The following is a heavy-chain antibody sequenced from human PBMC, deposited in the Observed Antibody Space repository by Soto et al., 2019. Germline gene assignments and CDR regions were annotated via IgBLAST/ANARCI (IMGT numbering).Heavy chain of an antibody. CDR1: GGSISGYY. V-gene: IGHV4-59*01. CDR3: AKVPPTTVVIPFDY. D-gene: IGHD4-17*01. Sequence: SETLSLTCTVSGGSISGYYWSWIRQPPGKGLEWIGYIYYSGTTNYNPSLKSRVTISVDTSKNQFSLKLSSVTASDTAVYYCAKVPPTTVVIPFDYWGQGTLVTVSS. J-gene: IGHJ4*02. CDR2: IYYSGTT.